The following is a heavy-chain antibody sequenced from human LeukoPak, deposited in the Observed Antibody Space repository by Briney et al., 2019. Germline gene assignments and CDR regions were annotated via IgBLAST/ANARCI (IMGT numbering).Heavy chain of an antibody. V-gene: IGHV5-51*01. CDR3: ARPGKSGSYYKYYFEY. D-gene: IGHD3-10*01. J-gene: IGHJ4*02. Sequence: GESLKISCKSSGFTFTNYWIGWVRQMPGKGLEWMGIIYPGDSNIIYSPSFQGQVTISADKSIKAAYLQWSSLKASDTAMYYCARPGKSGSYYKYYFEYWGQGTLSPSPQ. CDR2: IYPGDSNI. CDR1: GFTFTNYW.